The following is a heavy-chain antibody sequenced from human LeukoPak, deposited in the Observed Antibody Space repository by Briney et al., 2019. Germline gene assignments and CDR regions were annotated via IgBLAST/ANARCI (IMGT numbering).Heavy chain of an antibody. CDR3: ASRSETGAH. CDR2: INHSGRT. D-gene: IGHD1-14*01. V-gene: IGHV4-34*01. J-gene: IGHJ4*02. CDR1: GGSFSGYY. Sequence: SETLSLTCAVYGGSFSGYYWSWIRQPPGKGLEWIGEINHSGRTNYNPSLKSRVTISVDTSKNQFSLKLSSVTAADTAVYYCASRSETGAHWGQGTLVTVSS.